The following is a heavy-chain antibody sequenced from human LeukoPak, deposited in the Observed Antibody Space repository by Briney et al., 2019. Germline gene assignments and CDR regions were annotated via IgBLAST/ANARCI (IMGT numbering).Heavy chain of an antibody. Sequence: TGGSLRLSCAASGFTFSDYYMSWIRQAPGKGLEWVSYISSSGSTIYYADSVKGRFTISRDNAKNSLYLQMNSLRAEDTAVYYCARGKREVWFGESYYYYYYGMDVWGQGTTVTVSS. V-gene: IGHV3-11*01. CDR1: GFTFSDYY. CDR2: ISSSGSTI. J-gene: IGHJ6*02. CDR3: ARGKREVWFGESYYYYYYGMDV. D-gene: IGHD3-10*01.